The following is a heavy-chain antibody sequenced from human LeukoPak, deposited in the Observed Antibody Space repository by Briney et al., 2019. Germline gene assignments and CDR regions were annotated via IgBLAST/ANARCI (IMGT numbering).Heavy chain of an antibody. CDR3: ARLYSMSSIYFDY. CDR1: GYTFPGYY. V-gene: IGHV1-2*02. CDR2: INLNSGGT. J-gene: IGHJ4*02. Sequence: ASVKVSCKASGYTFPGYYMHWVRQAPGQGLEWMGWINLNSGGTNYAQKFQGRVTMTRDTSISTAYMELRKLEFGDTGVYYCARLYSMSSIYFDYWGQGTLVTVSS. D-gene: IGHD6-6*01.